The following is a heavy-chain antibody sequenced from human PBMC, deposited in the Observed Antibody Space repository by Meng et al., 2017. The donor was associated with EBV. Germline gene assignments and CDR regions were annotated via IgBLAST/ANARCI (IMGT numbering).Heavy chain of an antibody. J-gene: IGHJ4*02. Sequence: LQYVESWAVLSQPRASMTVARASCGSHFNRKEIPWAAKAPGQGLDWTGWITTHTGHPIYAPGYTGPFVFSLDPSVNTTYLQINSLTSEDNPMYFCARDRRGLSYGSVPDFHWWGQGTLVTVSS. CDR3: ARDRRGLSYGSVPDFHW. CDR1: GSHFNRKE. V-gene: IGHV7-4-1*02. CDR2: ITTHTGHP. D-gene: IGHD5-18*01.